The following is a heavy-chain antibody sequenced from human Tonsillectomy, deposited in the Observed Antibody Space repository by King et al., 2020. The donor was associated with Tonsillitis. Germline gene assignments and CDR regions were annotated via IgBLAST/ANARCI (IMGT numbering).Heavy chain of an antibody. V-gene: IGHV4-38-2*01. CDR1: GYAISNGYY. Sequence: QLQESGPGLVKPSETLSLTCAVSGYAISNGYYWGWIWQPPGKGLEWIGNIYHSGSSYYNPYLKTRVTISVDTSKNQFSLKLSSVTAADTAVYYCARGVRGPGSIFDYWGQGTLVTVSA. D-gene: IGHD1-7*01. CDR2: IYHSGSS. J-gene: IGHJ4*02. CDR3: ARGVRGPGSIFDY.